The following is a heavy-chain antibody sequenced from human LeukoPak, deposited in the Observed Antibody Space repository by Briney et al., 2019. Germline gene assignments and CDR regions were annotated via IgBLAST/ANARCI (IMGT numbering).Heavy chain of an antibody. J-gene: IGHJ3*02. Sequence: GGSLRLSCAASGFTVSSNYMSWVRQAPGKGLEWVSVIYSGGSTYYADSVKGRFTISRDNSKNTLYLQMNSPRAEDTAVYYCARESRGGAFDIWGQGTMVTVSS. V-gene: IGHV3-53*01. D-gene: IGHD3-10*01. CDR1: GFTVSSNY. CDR3: ARESRGGAFDI. CDR2: IYSGGST.